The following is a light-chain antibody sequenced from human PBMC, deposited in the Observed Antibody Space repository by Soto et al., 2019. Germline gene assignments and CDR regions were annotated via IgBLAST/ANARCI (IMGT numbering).Light chain of an antibody. CDR1: QSVLYSPNNKNY. Sequence: DIVMTQSPDSLAVSLGERATINCKSSQSVLYSPNNKNYLAWYQHKPGQPPKMLIYWASIRESGVPDRFSGSGSGTEFTLTISCLQSEDVAVYYGQHYYTNSWSFGQGTKVDIK. CDR2: WAS. J-gene: IGKJ1*01. CDR3: QHYYTNSWS. V-gene: IGKV4-1*01.